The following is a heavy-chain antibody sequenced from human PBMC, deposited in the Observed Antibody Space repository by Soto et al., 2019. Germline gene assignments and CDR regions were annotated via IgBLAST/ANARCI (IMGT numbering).Heavy chain of an antibody. CDR2: ISITGTDT. CDR1: EFTFSNYY. V-gene: IGHV3-11*05. Sequence: QVQLVDSGGGLVKPGGSLRLSCAASEFTFSNYYMSWIRQAPGKGLEWVSYISITGTDTNYADSVKGRFTISRDNAKNSLYLQMNSLRAEDTAVYYCARGHYGLDVWGQGTTVTVSS. J-gene: IGHJ6*02. CDR3: ARGHYGLDV.